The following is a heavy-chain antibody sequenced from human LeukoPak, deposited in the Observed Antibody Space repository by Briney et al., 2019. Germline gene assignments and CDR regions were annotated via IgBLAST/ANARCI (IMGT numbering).Heavy chain of an antibody. CDR1: GGSISSGSYY. V-gene: IGHV4-61*02. D-gene: IGHD3-22*01. CDR2: IYTSGST. Sequence: SQTLSLTCTVSGGSISSGSYYWSWIGHPPGKDLEWIGGIYTSGSTNYNPSLKSRVTISVDTSKNQFSLKLSSVTAADTAVYYCARDGEYYDSSGIDYWGQGTLVTVSS. J-gene: IGHJ4*02. CDR3: ARDGEYYDSSGIDY.